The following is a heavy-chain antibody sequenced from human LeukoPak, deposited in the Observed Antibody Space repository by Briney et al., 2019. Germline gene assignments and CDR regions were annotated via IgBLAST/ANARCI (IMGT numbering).Heavy chain of an antibody. Sequence: ASVKVSCKASGYTFTSYYMHWVRQAPGQGLEWMGIINPSGGSTSYAQKFQGRVTMTRDMSTSTVYMELSSLRSEDTAVYYCARDGVDSSGWRNPYYYYYMDVWGKGTTVTVSS. CDR1: GYTFTSYY. D-gene: IGHD6-19*01. J-gene: IGHJ6*03. V-gene: IGHV1-46*01. CDR3: ARDGVDSSGWRNPYYYYYMDV. CDR2: INPSGGST.